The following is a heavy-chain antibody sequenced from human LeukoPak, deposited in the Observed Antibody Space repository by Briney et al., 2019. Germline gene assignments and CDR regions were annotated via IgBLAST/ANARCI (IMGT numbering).Heavy chain of an antibody. J-gene: IGHJ6*04. CDR3: ARSIPSKGYYYYYGMDV. CDR1: GGSFSGYY. Sequence: PSETLSLTCAVYGGSFSGYYWSWIRQPPGKGLEWIGEINHSGSTNYNPSLKSRVTISVDTSKNQFSLKLSSVTAADTAVYYCARSIPSKGYYYYYGMDVWGKGTTVTVSS. V-gene: IGHV4-34*01. CDR2: INHSGST.